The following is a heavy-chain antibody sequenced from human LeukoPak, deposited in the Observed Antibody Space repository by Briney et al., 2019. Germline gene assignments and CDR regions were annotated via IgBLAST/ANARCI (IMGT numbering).Heavy chain of an antibody. CDR3: ARRGPGSYRI. D-gene: IGHD3-10*01. J-gene: IGHJ3*02. Sequence: SETLSLTCAVYGGSFSGYYWSWIRQPPGKGLEWIGEINHSGSTNYNPSLKSRVTISVDTSKNQFSLKLSSVTAADTAVYYCARRGPGSYRIWGQGTMVTVSS. CDR2: INHSGST. V-gene: IGHV4-34*01. CDR1: GGSFSGYY.